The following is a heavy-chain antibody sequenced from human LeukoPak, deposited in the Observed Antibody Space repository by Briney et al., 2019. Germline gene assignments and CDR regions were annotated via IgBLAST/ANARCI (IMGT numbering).Heavy chain of an antibody. CDR1: GYTFTDYE. CDR2: TNPSSRNR. CDR3: ARNPSRSDTYFDL. V-gene: IGHV1-8*01. Sequence: ASVKVSCKASGYTFTDYEINWVRQASGQGLEWMRWTNPSSRNRAYAPKFEGRVTMTTDTSTSTAYMELRSLTSEDTAVYYCARNPSRSDTYFDLWGQGTLVTVSS. J-gene: IGHJ4*02. D-gene: IGHD5-18*01.